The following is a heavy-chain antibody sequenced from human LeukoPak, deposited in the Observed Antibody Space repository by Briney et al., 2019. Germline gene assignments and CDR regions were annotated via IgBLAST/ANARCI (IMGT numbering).Heavy chain of an antibody. CDR2: INPNSGGT. CDR3: ARDLAAAGNNWYFDL. Sequence: GASVKVSCKASGYTFTGYYMHWVREAPGQGLEWMGWINPNSGGTNYAQKFQGWVTMTRDTSISTAYMELSRLRSDDTAVYYCARDLAAAGNNWYFDLWGRGTLVTVSS. D-gene: IGHD6-13*01. J-gene: IGHJ2*01. V-gene: IGHV1-2*04. CDR1: GYTFTGYY.